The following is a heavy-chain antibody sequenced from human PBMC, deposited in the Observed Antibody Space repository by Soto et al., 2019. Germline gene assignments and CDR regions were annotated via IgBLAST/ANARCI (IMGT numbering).Heavy chain of an antibody. CDR3: ARSGEHPFDY. D-gene: IGHD3-10*01. CDR2: ISPNIGNT. V-gene: IGHV1-18*01. CDR1: GYTFTNYV. J-gene: IGHJ4*02. Sequence: QVQLVQFGAEVKRPGASVKVSCKASGYTFTNYVIHWVRQAPGQGLEWMGWISPNIGNTNYAQKVQGRVTMTADTSTNTAYMDVSSLRSDDTALYYCARSGEHPFDYWGQGTLVTVSS.